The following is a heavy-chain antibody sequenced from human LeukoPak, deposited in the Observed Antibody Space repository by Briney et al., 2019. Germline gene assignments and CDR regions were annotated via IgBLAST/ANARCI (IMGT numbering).Heavy chain of an antibody. CDR2: IRYDGSNK. V-gene: IGHV3-30*02. CDR1: GFTFSSYG. J-gene: IGHJ4*02. D-gene: IGHD3-22*01. CDR3: AKSPDYYDSSGYLDY. Sequence: GGSLRLSCAASGFTFSSYGMHWVRQAPGKGLEWVAFIRYDGSNKYYADSVKGRFTISRDNSKNTLYLQMNSLRAEDTAVYYCAKSPDYYDSSGYLDYWGQGTLVTVSS.